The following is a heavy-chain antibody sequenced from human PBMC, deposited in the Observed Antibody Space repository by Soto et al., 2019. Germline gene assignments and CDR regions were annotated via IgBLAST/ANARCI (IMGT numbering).Heavy chain of an antibody. J-gene: IGHJ4*02. Sequence: QVQLVQSGPEVKKPGAPVKVSCKASGYTFTGNVIHWVRQAPGQGLEWMGGIDGGSGNTKYSPKIQGRVTVTRDTSASTAYMELSSLRSEDTAVYYCARDRVLNGLFDYWGQGTLVTVS. D-gene: IGHD1-1*01. CDR1: GYTFTGNV. V-gene: IGHV1-3*01. CDR3: ARDRVLNGLFDY. CDR2: IDGGSGNT.